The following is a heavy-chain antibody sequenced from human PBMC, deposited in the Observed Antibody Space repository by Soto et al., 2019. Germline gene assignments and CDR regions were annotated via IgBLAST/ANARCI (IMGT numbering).Heavy chain of an antibody. J-gene: IGHJ4*02. D-gene: IGHD3-22*01. CDR1: GFTFSSYA. CDR3: ARDYYKYYDSSGYYRSPAY. Sequence: GGSLRLSCVVSGFTFSSYAMHWVRQAPGKGLEWVALISYDGSDKDYADSVKGRFTISRDNSRNTLFLQMNSLRAEDTAVYYCARDYYKYYDSSGYYRSPAYWGQGTLVTVSS. CDR2: ISYDGSDK. V-gene: IGHV3-30-3*01.